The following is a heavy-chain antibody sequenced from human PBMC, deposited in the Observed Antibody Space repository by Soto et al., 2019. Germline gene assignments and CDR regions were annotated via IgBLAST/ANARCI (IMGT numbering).Heavy chain of an antibody. D-gene: IGHD5-18*01. V-gene: IGHV3-23*01. J-gene: IGHJ4*02. CDR3: ASGGLHGYTNGGLSYFHS. CDR2: ISGTDGGA. Sequence: EVHLLESGGGLVQPGGSLRLSCAASELSSSNHAMTWVRQAPGKGLEWVSGISGTDGGAYYADSVKGRFTISRDNSRTTLYLQMNRLRVEDTAVYYCASGGLHGYTNGGLSYFHSWGQGTLVTVSS. CDR1: ELSSSNHA.